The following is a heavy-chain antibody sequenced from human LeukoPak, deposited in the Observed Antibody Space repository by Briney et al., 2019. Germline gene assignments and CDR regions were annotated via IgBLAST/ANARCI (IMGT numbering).Heavy chain of an antibody. CDR3: AKMGKYYYDSSGYYEGLIDY. V-gene: IGHV1-18*01. CDR1: GYTFTSYG. CDR2: ISAYNGNT. Sequence: GASVKVSCKASGYTFTSYGISWVRQAPGQGLEWMGWISAYNGNTNYAQKLQGRVTMTTDTSTSTAYMELRSLRSDDTAVYYCAKMGKYYYDSSGYYEGLIDYWGQGTLVTVSS. D-gene: IGHD3-22*01. J-gene: IGHJ4*02.